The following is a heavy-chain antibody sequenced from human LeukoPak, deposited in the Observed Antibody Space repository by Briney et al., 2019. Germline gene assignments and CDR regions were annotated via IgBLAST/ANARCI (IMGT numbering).Heavy chain of an antibody. D-gene: IGHD5-18*01. J-gene: IGHJ3*02. Sequence: GGSLRLSCAASQFTLSTYWMHWVRQTPGKGLVWVSFINSDASTTAYADSVKGRFTISRDNAKNTLYLQMNSLRVEDTAVYYCARDMNVDTAMDIWGQGTLVTVSS. CDR3: ARDMNVDTAMDI. CDR1: QFTLSTYW. V-gene: IGHV3-74*01. CDR2: INSDASTT.